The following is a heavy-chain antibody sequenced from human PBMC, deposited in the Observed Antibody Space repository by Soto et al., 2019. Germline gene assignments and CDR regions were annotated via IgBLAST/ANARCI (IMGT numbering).Heavy chain of an antibody. V-gene: IGHV3-30*18. CDR2: ISYDGSNK. J-gene: IGHJ5*02. CDR1: GFTFSSYG. D-gene: IGHD6-19*01. Sequence: GGSLRLSCAASGFTFSSYGMHWVRQAPGKGLEWVAVISYDGSNKYYADSVKGRFTISRDNSKNTLYLQMNSLRAEDTAVYYCAKSFAVAKSLPWFDPWGQGTLVTVSS. CDR3: AKSFAVAKSLPWFDP.